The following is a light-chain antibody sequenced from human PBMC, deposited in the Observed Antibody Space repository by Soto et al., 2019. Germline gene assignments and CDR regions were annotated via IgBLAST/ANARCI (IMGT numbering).Light chain of an antibody. J-gene: IGKJ4*01. CDR2: AAS. CDR1: QGIKND. Sequence: AIQMTQSPSSLSASVGDRVTITCRASQGIKNDLGWYQQKPGKAPKLLISAASSLESGVPSRFSGSGSGTDFTLTITSLQPEDFATYCCLQDYNYPFTFGGGTRVEVK. CDR3: LQDYNYPFT. V-gene: IGKV1-6*01.